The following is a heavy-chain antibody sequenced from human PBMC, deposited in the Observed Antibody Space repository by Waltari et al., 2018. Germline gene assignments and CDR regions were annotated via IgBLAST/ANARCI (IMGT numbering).Heavy chain of an antibody. CDR2: IMTDGREE. J-gene: IGHJ3*02. Sequence: EVQLVESGGGLVQPGGSLSLSCAASGFTLRNYWMRWVRQAPGKGLEWVANIMTDGREEYYVDSVRGRFTISRDNAKNSLYLQMNSLRPEDTAVYYCVRDQWFAFDIWGQGTMVTVSS. CDR3: VRDQWFAFDI. D-gene: IGHD3-22*01. V-gene: IGHV3-7*01. CDR1: GFTLRNYW.